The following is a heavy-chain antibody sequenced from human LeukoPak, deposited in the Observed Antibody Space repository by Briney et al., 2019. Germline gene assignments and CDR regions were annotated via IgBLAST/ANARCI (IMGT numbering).Heavy chain of an antibody. CDR3: ARVRDGYKIDY. Sequence: GASVRVSCKASGYTFTKYGISWVRQAPGQGLEWMGWISGYNGNTNYAQKFQGRVTMTTDTSTSTVYMELRSLRSDDTAMCYCARVRDGYKIDYWGQGTLVTVSS. J-gene: IGHJ4*02. D-gene: IGHD5-24*01. V-gene: IGHV1-18*01. CDR2: ISGYNGNT. CDR1: GYTFTKYG.